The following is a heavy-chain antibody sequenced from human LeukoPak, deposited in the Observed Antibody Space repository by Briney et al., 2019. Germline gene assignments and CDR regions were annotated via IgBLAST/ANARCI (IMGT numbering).Heavy chain of an antibody. Sequence: GGSLRLSCAASGFTFSSYWMHWVRQSPGKGLVWVSSINSDGSSTSYADSVKGRFTIPRDNAKNTLYLQMNSLRAEDTAVYYCARERTSGWDAFDFWGQGTLVTVSS. CDR1: GFTFSSYW. J-gene: IGHJ4*02. CDR2: INSDGSST. V-gene: IGHV3-74*01. CDR3: ARERTSGWDAFDF. D-gene: IGHD6-19*01.